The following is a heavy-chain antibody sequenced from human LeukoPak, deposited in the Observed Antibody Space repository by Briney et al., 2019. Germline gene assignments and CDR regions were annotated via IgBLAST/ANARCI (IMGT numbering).Heavy chain of an antibody. CDR1: GGSISSSNW. CDR2: IYHSGTT. CDR3: ARGYCSGGSCYSYYYYNYMDV. D-gene: IGHD2-15*01. Sequence: SETLSLTCAVAGGSISSSNWWSWVRQPPEKGLEWIGDIYHSGTTNYNPSLKSRVTISLDKSKNQFSLRLSSVTAADTAVYYCARGYCSGGSCYSYYYYNYMDVWGKGTTVTVSS. V-gene: IGHV4-4*02. J-gene: IGHJ6*03.